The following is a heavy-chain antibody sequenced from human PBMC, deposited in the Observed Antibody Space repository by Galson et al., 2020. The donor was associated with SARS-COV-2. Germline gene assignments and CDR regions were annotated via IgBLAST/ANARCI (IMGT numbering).Heavy chain of an antibody. J-gene: IGHJ4*02. V-gene: IGHV2-5*02. CDR1: GFSLSTSGVG. CDR3: AHSTYYYDSSGYWGYFDY. D-gene: IGHD3-22*01. Sequence: VSGPTLVKPTQTLTLTCTFSGFSLSTSGVGVGWIRQPPGKALEWLALIYWDDDKRYSPSLKSRLTITKDTSKNQVVLTMTNMDPVDTATYYCAHSTYYYDSSGYWGYFDYWGQGTLVTVSS. CDR2: IYWDDDK.